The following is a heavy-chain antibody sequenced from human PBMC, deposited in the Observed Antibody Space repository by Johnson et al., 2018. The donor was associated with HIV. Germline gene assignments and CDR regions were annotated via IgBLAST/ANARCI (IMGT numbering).Heavy chain of an antibody. CDR2: MNAAGKTT. CDR3: ARDGESQQLPLGDAFDV. V-gene: IGHV3-74*01. Sequence: VQLVESGGGLVQPGGSLRLSCAASGFTFINYWMHWVRQAPGKGLVWVSRMNAAGKTTTYADSVKGRFTISRDNVKNTLYLQMSSLRAEDTAMYYCARDGESQQLPLGDAFDVWGQGTMVTVSS. CDR1: GFTFINYW. J-gene: IGHJ3*01. D-gene: IGHD6-13*01.